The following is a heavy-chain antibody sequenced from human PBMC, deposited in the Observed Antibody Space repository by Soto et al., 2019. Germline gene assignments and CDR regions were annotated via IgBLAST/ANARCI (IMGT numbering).Heavy chain of an antibody. CDR1: GGSISSSNW. Sequence: SETLSLTCAVSGGSISSSNWWSWVRQPPGKGLEWIGEIYHSGSTNYNPSLKSRVTISVDKSKNQFSLKLSSVTAADTAVYYCAREDDYDDSSGYYRWFDPWGKGTQVTVSS. J-gene: IGHJ5*02. CDR2: IYHSGST. D-gene: IGHD3-22*01. V-gene: IGHV4-4*02. CDR3: AREDDYDDSSGYYRWFDP.